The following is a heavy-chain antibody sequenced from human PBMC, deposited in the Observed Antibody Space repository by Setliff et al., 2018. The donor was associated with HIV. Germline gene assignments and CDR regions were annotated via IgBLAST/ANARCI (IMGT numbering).Heavy chain of an antibody. V-gene: IGHV4-39*01. CDR1: GGSITNDNNY. CDR2: IYYSGST. CDR3: ARTRGYTYGYIDY. D-gene: IGHD5-18*01. Sequence: SETLSLTCSVSGGSITNDNNYWGWIRQSPGKGLEWIGNIYYSGSTYYNPSLKSRVTISVDTSKNQFSLKLSSVTAADTAIYYCARTRGYTYGYIDYWGQGTLVTVSS. J-gene: IGHJ4*02.